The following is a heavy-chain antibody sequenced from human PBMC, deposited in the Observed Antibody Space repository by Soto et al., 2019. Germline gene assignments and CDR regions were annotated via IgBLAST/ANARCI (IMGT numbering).Heavy chain of an antibody. CDR1: GGTFSNYA. D-gene: IGHD1-26*01. CDR2: IIPIFGTS. J-gene: IGHJ3*02. CDR3: ARDFPPLRSTPSAFDI. Sequence: QVQLVQSGAEVKKPGSSVKVSCKASGGTFSNYALSWVRQAPGQGLEWMGGIIPIFGTSSSAQKFQGRVTITADESTSTAYMELGSLRSEDTAIYYCARDFPPLRSTPSAFDIWGQGTTVTVSS. V-gene: IGHV1-69*12.